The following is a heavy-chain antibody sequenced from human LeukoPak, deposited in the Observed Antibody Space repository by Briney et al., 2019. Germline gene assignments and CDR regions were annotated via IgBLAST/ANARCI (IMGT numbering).Heavy chain of an antibody. J-gene: IGHJ5*02. Sequence: SQTLSLTCTVSGGSISSGGYYWSWTRQHPGKGLEWIGYIYYSGSTYYNPSLKSRVTISVDTSKNQFSLKLSSVTAADTAVYYCARDSRVGGNRPVDPWGQGTLVTVSS. CDR3: ARDSRVGGNRPVDP. CDR1: GGSISSGGYY. V-gene: IGHV4-31*03. D-gene: IGHD1-26*01. CDR2: IYYSGST.